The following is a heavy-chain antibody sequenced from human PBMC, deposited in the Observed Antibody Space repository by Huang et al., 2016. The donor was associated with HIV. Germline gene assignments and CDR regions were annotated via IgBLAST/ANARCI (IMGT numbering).Heavy chain of an antibody. D-gene: IGHD3-22*01. CDR3: ARDPKYHRIGYYRQRRGIDI. J-gene: IGHJ3*02. CDR1: GYTFTSYG. CDR2: ISASSGDT. V-gene: IGHV1-18*01. Sequence: QIQLMQSGPELKQPGASVKVSCKASGYTFTSYGITWVRRAPGQGPEGSGWISASSGDTEDAKKFKGGVTLTTDTSTNRAYMELRSLRSDDTAKYYCARDPKYHRIGYYRQRRGIDIWGQGTMVIVSS.